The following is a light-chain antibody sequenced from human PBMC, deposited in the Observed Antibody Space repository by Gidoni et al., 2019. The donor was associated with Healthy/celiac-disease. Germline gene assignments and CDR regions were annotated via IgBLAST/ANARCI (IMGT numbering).Light chain of an antibody. CDR3: QKYNSAPRT. J-gene: IGKJ1*01. CDR1: QGISNY. Sequence: DIQMTQSPSSLSASVGDRVTITCRASQGISNYLAWYQQKPGKVPKLPIYAASTLQSGVPSRFSGSGSGTDFTLTISSLQPEDVATYYCQKYNSAPRTFXXXTKVEIK. CDR2: AAS. V-gene: IGKV1-27*01.